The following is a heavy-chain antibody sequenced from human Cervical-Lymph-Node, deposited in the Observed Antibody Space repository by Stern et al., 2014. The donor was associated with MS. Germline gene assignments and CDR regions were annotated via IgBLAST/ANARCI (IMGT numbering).Heavy chain of an antibody. V-gene: IGHV3-49*03. D-gene: IGHD3-10*01. CDR3: ARARIRGLSRVGY. CDR1: GFTFGDYA. J-gene: IGHJ4*02. Sequence: EVQLVESGGGLVQPGRSLRLSCTTSGFTFGDYAMSWFRQAPRKGLEWVGFIRSKAFGGTTEYAASLKGRFTISRYDSKSNAYLQMSSLKTEDSAIYYCARARIRGLSRVGYWGQGTLVTVSS. CDR2: IRSKAFGGTT.